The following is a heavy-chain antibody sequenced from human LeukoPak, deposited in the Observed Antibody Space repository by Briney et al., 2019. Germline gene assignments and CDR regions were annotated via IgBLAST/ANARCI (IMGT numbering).Heavy chain of an antibody. V-gene: IGHV3-23*01. J-gene: IGHJ4*02. CDR3: AKEVTGTARLFDC. Sequence: GGSLRLSCAASGFTFSTYAMNWVRQAPGKGLEWVSIIGGNGGTTYYTVSVKGRFTISRDNSKNTLYLQMNSLRAEDTAVYFCAKEVTGTARLFDCWGQGTLVTVSS. D-gene: IGHD1-20*01. CDR1: GFTFSTYA. CDR2: IGGNGGTT.